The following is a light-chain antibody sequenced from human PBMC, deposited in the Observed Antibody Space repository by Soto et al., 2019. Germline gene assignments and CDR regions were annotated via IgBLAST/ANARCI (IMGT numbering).Light chain of an antibody. V-gene: IGKV3-20*01. J-gene: IGKJ5*01. Sequence: EIVLTQSPGTLSLSPGERATLSCRASQSVSNNYLAWYQQKPGQAPRRLIYAATTRGTGIPDRFSGSGSGTDFTLTISRLEPEDFAVYYCQQYGSSPTFGEGTRLEIK. CDR1: QSVSNNY. CDR3: QQYGSSPT. CDR2: AAT.